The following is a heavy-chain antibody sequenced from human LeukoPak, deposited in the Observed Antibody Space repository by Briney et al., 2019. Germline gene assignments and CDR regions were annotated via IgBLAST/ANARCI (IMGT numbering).Heavy chain of an antibody. CDR3: ARDKAVTTEVTQHFQH. CDR1: GYTFTSYG. D-gene: IGHD4-23*01. CDR2: ISAYNGIT. Sequence: ASVKVSCKASGYTFTSYGISWVRQAPGQGLEWMGWISAYNGITNYAQKLQGRVTMTTDTSTSTAYMELRSLRSDDTAVYYCARDKAVTTEVTQHFQHWGQGTLVTVSS. J-gene: IGHJ1*01. V-gene: IGHV1-18*01.